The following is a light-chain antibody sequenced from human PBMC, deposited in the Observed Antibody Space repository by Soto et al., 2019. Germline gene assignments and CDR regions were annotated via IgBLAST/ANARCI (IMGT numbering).Light chain of an antibody. CDR2: GAS. J-gene: IGKJ4*01. Sequence: EIVMTQSPATLSVSPGERATLSCRASQTIFSSLAWYQQKPGQAPRLLIYGASTRATDIPARFSGSGSGTEFRLTISSLQSEDFAVYYCQQYNNWPPLTFGGGTKVEIK. V-gene: IGKV3-15*01. CDR3: QQYNNWPPLT. CDR1: QTIFSS.